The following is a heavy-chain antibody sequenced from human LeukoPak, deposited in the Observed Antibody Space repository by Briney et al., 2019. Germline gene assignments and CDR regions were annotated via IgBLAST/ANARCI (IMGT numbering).Heavy chain of an antibody. V-gene: IGHV1-8*01. CDR2: MNPNSGNT. D-gene: IGHD1-26*01. CDR3: ARVFRGSYNYLRVFDY. Sequence: ASVKVSCKASGYTFTSYDINWVRQATGQGLEWMGWMNPNSGNTGYAQKFQGRVTMTRNTSISTAYMELSGLRSEDTAVYYCARVFRGSYNYLRVFDYWGQGTLVTVSS. CDR1: GYTFTSYD. J-gene: IGHJ4*02.